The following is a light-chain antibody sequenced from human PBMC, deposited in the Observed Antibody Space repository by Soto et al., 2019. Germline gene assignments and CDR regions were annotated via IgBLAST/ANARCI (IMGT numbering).Light chain of an antibody. J-gene: IGLJ3*02. CDR2: RNN. Sequence: QSVLTQPPSASGTPGQRVTISCSGSSSNIGSNYVYWYQQLPGTAPKLLIYRNNQRPSGVPDRFSGSKSGTSASLAISGLRSEDEGDYYCAAWDDSLGGRVFGGGTKVTVL. CDR3: AAWDDSLGGRV. V-gene: IGLV1-47*01. CDR1: SSNIGSNY.